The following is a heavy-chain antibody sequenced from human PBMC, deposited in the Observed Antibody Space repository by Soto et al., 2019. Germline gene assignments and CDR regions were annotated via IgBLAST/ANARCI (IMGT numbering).Heavy chain of an antibody. J-gene: IGHJ4*02. D-gene: IGHD6-13*01. CDR1: GGAISSSSYY. CDR2: IYYSGST. Sequence: QLQLQESGPGLVKPSETLSLTCTVSGGAISSSSYYWGGIRQPPGKVLEWIGRIYYSGSTYYNPSLKSPVTISVDTSKHRCSLELSSVTAADTAVYYCARRGSSSWYGYWGQGTLVTVSS. V-gene: IGHV4-39*01. CDR3: ARRGSSSWYGY.